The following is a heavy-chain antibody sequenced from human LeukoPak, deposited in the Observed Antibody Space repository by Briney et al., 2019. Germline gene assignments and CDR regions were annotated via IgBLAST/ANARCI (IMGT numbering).Heavy chain of an antibody. CDR2: INHSGST. CDR1: GGSFSGYY. J-gene: IGHJ5*02. V-gene: IGHV4-34*01. CDR3: ARGPRGRWLQSKQNWFDP. D-gene: IGHD5-24*01. Sequence: SETLSLTCAVYGGSFSGYYWSWIRQPPGKGLEWIGEINHSGSTNYNPSLKSRVTISVDTSKNQFSLKLSSVTAADTAVYYCARGPRGRWLQSKQNWFDPWGQGTLVTVSS.